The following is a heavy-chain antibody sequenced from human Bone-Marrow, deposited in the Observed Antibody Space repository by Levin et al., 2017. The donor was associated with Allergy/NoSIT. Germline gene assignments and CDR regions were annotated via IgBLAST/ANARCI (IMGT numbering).Heavy chain of an antibody. J-gene: IGHJ4*02. CDR1: GFTFSSYA. D-gene: IGHD3-10*01. V-gene: IGHV3-23*01. CDR2: ISGSGGST. CDR3: AKWFESYGSGSYFY. Sequence: GGSLRLSCAASGFTFSSYAMSWVRQAPGKGLEWVSAISGSGGSTYYADSVKGRFTISRDNSKNTLYLQMNSLRAEDTAVYYCAKWFESYGSGSYFYWGQGTLVTVSS.